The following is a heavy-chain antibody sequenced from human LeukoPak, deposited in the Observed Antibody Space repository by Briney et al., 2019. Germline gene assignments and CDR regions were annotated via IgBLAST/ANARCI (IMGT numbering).Heavy chain of an antibody. J-gene: IGHJ4*02. Sequence: NPSETLSLTCTVSGGSISSYYWSWIRQPAGKGLEWIGRIYTSGSTNYNPSLKSRVTMSVDTSKNQFSLKLSSVTAADTAVYYCARSDDSSGYYYPFDYWGQGTLVTVSS. CDR3: ARSDDSSGYYYPFDY. D-gene: IGHD3-22*01. V-gene: IGHV4-4*07. CDR2: IYTSGST. CDR1: GGSISSYY.